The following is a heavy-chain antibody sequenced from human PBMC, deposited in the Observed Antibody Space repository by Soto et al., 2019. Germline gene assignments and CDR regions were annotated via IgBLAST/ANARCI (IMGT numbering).Heavy chain of an antibody. CDR2: VKDGGHT. CDR3: ARGQEGVVATH. CDR1: GGSLSGYY. D-gene: IGHD5-12*01. Sequence: QVQLQQWGAGLLKPSETLSLNCAVTGGSLSGYYWSWIRQPPGKGLEWIGEVKDGGHTNYSPSLRGRVTISSDTYNNQLSLRLNSVTAADTGVYYCARGQEGVVATHWDQGSLVTVSS. V-gene: IGHV4-34*01. J-gene: IGHJ4*02.